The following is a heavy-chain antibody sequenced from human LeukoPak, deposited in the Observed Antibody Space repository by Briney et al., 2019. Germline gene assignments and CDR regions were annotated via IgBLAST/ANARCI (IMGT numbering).Heavy chain of an antibody. CDR1: GFTSGIYA. V-gene: IGHV3-23*01. CDR3: AKSAMSDSSGYYFDS. D-gene: IGHD3-22*01. CDR2: INDSGGST. J-gene: IGHJ4*02. Sequence: GGSLRLSCAASGFTSGIYAMSWVRHAPGKGLGWVSTINDSGGSTYYADSVKGRFTISRDNSYNTLYLQMNSLRAEDTAVYYCAKSAMSDSSGYYFDSWGQGTLVTVSS.